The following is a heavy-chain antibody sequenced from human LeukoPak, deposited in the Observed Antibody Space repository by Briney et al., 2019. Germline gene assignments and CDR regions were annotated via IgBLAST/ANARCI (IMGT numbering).Heavy chain of an antibody. V-gene: IGHV3-7*01. J-gene: IGHJ4*02. Sequence: GGSLRLSCGGSGFTFSSHWMTWVRQAPGEGLEFVANIKQDGSEINYVDSVKGRFTISRDNAKNSLYLQMNSLRAEDTAVYYCARDRGSSSPTKIFDYWGQGTLVTVSS. D-gene: IGHD6-13*01. CDR1: GFTFSSHW. CDR2: IKQDGSEI. CDR3: ARDRGSSSPTKIFDY.